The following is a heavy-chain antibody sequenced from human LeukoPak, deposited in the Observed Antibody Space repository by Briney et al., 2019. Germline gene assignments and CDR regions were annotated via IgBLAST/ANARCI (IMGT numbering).Heavy chain of an antibody. CDR3: ANQRGGF. D-gene: IGHD3-10*01. CDR1: GFIFSSYP. Sequence: QPGGSLRLSCAASGFIFSSYPMSWVRQAPGKGLEWVSAISGTAENTYYADSVKGRFSISRDNSRNTVHLQMNSLRPEDTAVCYCANQRGGFWGQGTLVTVSS. CDR2: ISGTAENT. J-gene: IGHJ4*02. V-gene: IGHV3-23*01.